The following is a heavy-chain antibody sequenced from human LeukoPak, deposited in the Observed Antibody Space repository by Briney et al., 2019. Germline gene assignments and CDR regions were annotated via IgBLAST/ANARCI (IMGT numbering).Heavy chain of an antibody. CDR3: ARVGITMVRGALFTDYYYYYRDV. J-gene: IGHJ6*03. D-gene: IGHD3-10*01. CDR1: GGSISSYY. V-gene: IGHV4-4*07. CDR2: IYTSGST. Sequence: PSEPLSLTRTASGGSISSYYWSWLRQPAGKGLEWIGRIYTSGSTNYNPSLKSRVTISVDTSKNPFSLKLSSVNAADTAVYYCARVGITMVRGALFTDYYYYYRDVWGKETTVTVSS.